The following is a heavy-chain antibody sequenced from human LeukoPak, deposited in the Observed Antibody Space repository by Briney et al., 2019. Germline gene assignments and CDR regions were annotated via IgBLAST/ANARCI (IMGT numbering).Heavy chain of an antibody. CDR2: ISGSGGST. CDR3: ARDQAAAGPLVGVDY. V-gene: IGHV3-23*01. J-gene: IGHJ4*02. Sequence: GGSLRLSCAASSFTFSSYAMSWVRQAPGKGLEWVSAISGSGGSTYYADSVKGRFTISRDNSKNTLYLQMNSLRAEDTAVYYCARDQAAAGPLVGVDYWGQGTLVTVSS. D-gene: IGHD6-13*01. CDR1: SFTFSSYA.